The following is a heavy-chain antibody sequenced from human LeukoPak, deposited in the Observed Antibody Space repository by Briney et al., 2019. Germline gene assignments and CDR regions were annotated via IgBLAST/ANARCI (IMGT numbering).Heavy chain of an antibody. CDR1: GYTFTSYY. J-gene: IGHJ4*02. V-gene: IGHV1-46*01. CDR3: ARDSLYGVVDY. Sequence: ASVRVSCKTSGYTFTSYYIHWVRQAPGQGLEWMGIINPSGGSTSYAQKFQGRVTMTRDTSTSAVYMYLSSLRSEDTAVYYCARDSLYGVVDYWGQGTLVTVSS. CDR2: INPSGGST. D-gene: IGHD4-17*01.